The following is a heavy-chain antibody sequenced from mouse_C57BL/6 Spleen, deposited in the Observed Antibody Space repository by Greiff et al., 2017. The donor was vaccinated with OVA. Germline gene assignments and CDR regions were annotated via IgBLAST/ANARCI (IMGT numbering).Heavy chain of an antibody. Sequence: QVQLQQSGAELVRPGASVKLSCKASGYTFTDYYINWVKQRPGQGLEWIARIYPGSGNTYYNEKFKGKATLTAEKSSSTAYMQLSSLTSEDSAVYFCARWDYGSSYLFDYWGQGTTLTVSS. J-gene: IGHJ2*01. D-gene: IGHD1-1*01. V-gene: IGHV1-76*01. CDR1: GYTFTDYY. CDR2: IYPGSGNT. CDR3: ARWDYGSSYLFDY.